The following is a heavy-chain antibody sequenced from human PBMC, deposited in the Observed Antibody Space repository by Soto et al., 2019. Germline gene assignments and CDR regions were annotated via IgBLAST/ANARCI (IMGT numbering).Heavy chain of an antibody. Sequence: QVQLVQSGAEVKKPGSSVNVSCKASGGTFSSYAISWVRQAPGQGLEWMGGIIPIFGTANYAQKFQGIVTITADESTSTAYMELSSLRSEATAVYYCASIRGYPGWFDPWGQGTLVTVSS. J-gene: IGHJ5*02. V-gene: IGHV1-69*01. CDR2: IIPIFGTA. D-gene: IGHD6-13*01. CDR1: GGTFSSYA. CDR3: ASIRGYPGWFDP.